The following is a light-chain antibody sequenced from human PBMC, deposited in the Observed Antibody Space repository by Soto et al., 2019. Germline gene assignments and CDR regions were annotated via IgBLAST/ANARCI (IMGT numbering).Light chain of an antibody. J-gene: IGLJ1*01. CDR1: SSDVGGYNY. CDR3: SSYTSSSTRV. Sequence: QSVLTQPASVSGSPGQPITISCTGTSSDVGGYNYVSWYQQHPGKAPKLMIYEVSNRPSGVSNRLSGSKSGNTASLTISGLQAEDEADYYCSSYTSSSTRVFGTGTKVTVL. V-gene: IGLV2-14*01. CDR2: EVS.